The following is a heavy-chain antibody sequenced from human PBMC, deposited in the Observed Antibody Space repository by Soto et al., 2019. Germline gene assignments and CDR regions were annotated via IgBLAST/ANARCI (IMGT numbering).Heavy chain of an antibody. V-gene: IGHV1-69*13. CDR1: GGTLSSYA. Sequence: SVKVSCKASGGTLSSYAISWVRQAPGQGLEWMGGIIPIFGTANYAQKFQGRVTITADESTSTAYMELSSLRSEDTAVYYCARERQDIVVVVAAQGGAFDIWGQGTMVTVSS. CDR3: ARERQDIVVVVAAQGGAFDI. D-gene: IGHD2-15*01. J-gene: IGHJ3*02. CDR2: IIPIFGTA.